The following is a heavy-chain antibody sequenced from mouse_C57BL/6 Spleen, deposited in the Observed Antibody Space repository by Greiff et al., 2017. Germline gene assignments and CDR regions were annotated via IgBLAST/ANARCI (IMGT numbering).Heavy chain of an antibody. CDR2: INPNNGGT. CDR3: ARYGSDAMDY. V-gene: IGHV1-26*01. D-gene: IGHD1-1*01. J-gene: IGHJ4*01. Sequence: VQLQQSGPELVKPGASVKISCKASGYTFTDYYMNWVKQSHGKSLEWIGDINPNNGGTSYNQKFKGKATLTVDKSSSTAYMELRSLTSEDSAVYYCARYGSDAMDYWGQGTSVTVSS. CDR1: GYTFTDYY.